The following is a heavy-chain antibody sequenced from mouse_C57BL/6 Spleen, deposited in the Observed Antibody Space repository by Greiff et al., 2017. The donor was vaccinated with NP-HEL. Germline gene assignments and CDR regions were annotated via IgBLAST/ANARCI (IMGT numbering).Heavy chain of an antibody. Sequence: QVQLQQPGAELVKPGASVKLSCKASGYTFISYWMHWVKQRPGRGLEWIGRIDPNSGGTKYNEKFKSKATLTVDKPSSTAYMQLSSLTSEDSAVYYCARSRYSAVYYGSRDAMDYWGQGTSVTVSS. D-gene: IGHD1-1*01. V-gene: IGHV1-72*01. CDR2: IDPNSGGT. J-gene: IGHJ4*01. CDR3: ARSRYSAVYYGSRDAMDY. CDR1: GYTFISYW.